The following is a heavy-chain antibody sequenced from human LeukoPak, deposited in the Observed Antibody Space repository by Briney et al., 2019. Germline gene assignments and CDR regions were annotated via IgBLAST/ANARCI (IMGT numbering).Heavy chain of an antibody. CDR2: ISWNSDSI. V-gene: IGHV3-9*01. CDR1: GFTLNDYA. J-gene: IGHJ4*02. Sequence: GGSLRLSCAASGFTLNDYAMHWVRQAPGKGLEWVSGISWNSDSIGYADSVKGRFTISRDNAKNSLYLQMNSLRAEDTALYYCAKDFTYGSGSYIDYWGQGTLVTVSS. D-gene: IGHD3-10*01. CDR3: AKDFTYGSGSYIDY.